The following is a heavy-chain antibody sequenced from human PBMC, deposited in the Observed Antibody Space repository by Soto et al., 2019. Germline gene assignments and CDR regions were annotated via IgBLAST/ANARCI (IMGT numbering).Heavy chain of an antibody. J-gene: IGHJ5*02. V-gene: IGHV4-34*01. Sequence: PSETLSLTCAVYGGSFSGYYWSWIRQPPGKGLEWIGEINHSGSTNYNPSLKSRVTISVDTSKNQFSLKLSSVTAADTAVYYCARGGPYSSSWYHWFDPWGQGTLVT. CDR1: GGSFSGYY. D-gene: IGHD6-13*01. CDR2: INHSGST. CDR3: ARGGPYSSSWYHWFDP.